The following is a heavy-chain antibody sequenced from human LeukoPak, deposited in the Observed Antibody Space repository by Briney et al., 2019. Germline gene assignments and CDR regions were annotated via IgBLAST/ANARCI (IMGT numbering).Heavy chain of an antibody. Sequence: SVKVSCKASGGTFSSYAISWVRQAPGQGLEWMGGIIPIFGTANYAQKFQSRVTITTDESTSTAYMELSSLRSEDTAVYYCARLPYSSGWYEGYWGQGTLVTVSS. V-gene: IGHV1-69*05. CDR1: GGTFSSYA. CDR2: IIPIFGTA. J-gene: IGHJ4*02. CDR3: ARLPYSSGWYEGY. D-gene: IGHD6-19*01.